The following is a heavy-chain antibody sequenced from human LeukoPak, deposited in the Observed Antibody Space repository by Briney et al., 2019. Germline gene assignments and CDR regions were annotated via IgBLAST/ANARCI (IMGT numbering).Heavy chain of an antibody. J-gene: IGHJ4*02. D-gene: IGHD4-17*01. CDR3: ARRYGRPFDY. Sequence: GGSLKISCKGSGYIFNSYWIAWVRQMPGKDLEWMGIIYPGDSDTRYSPSFQGQVTMSADKSTSTAYLQWSSLKASDTAMYYCARRYGRPFDYWGQGTLVTVSS. V-gene: IGHV5-51*01. CDR2: IYPGDSDT. CDR1: GYIFNSYW.